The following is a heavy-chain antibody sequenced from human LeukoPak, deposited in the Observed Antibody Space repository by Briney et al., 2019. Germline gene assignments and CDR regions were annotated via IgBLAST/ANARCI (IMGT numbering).Heavy chain of an antibody. J-gene: IGHJ3*02. CDR1: GFKFSDYY. V-gene: IGHV3-11*04. Sequence: GGSLRLSCAASGFKFSDYYMTWIRQPPGKGLEWLSYISDSGGTVFYADSVKGRFTISRDNSKNTLYLQMNSLRAEDTAVYYCARGNRGTVTTDDAFNIWGQGTMVTVSS. D-gene: IGHD4-17*01. CDR2: ISDSGGTV. CDR3: ARGNRGTVTTDDAFNI.